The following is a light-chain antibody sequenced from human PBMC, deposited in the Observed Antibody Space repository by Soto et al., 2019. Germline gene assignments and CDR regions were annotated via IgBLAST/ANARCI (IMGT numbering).Light chain of an antibody. Sequence: IVLTQSPGTLSLSPGERATLSCRASQSVSSTYIAWYQQNPGQAPRLLIYGASSRATGIPDRFSGSGSGTDFTLNISRLEPEDFAVYFCQQYNNWPWTFGEGTKVEIK. CDR3: QQYNNWPWT. CDR1: QSVSSTY. J-gene: IGKJ1*01. CDR2: GAS. V-gene: IGKV3-20*01.